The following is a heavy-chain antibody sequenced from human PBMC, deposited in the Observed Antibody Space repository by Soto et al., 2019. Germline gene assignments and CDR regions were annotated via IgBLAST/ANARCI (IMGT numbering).Heavy chain of an antibody. D-gene: IGHD5-18*01. CDR3: ARGSNTAMAPVNY. CDR1: GGSFSGYY. Sequence: SETLSLTCAVYGGSFSGYYWSWIRQPPGKGLEWIGEINHSGSTNYNPSLKSRVTISVDTSKNQFSLKLSSVTAADTAVYYCARGSNTAMAPVNYWGQGTLVTVSS. J-gene: IGHJ4*02. V-gene: IGHV4-34*01. CDR2: INHSGST.